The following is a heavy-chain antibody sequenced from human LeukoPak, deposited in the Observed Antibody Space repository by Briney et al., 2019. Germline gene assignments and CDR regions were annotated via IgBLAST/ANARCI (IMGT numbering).Heavy chain of an antibody. CDR1: GGSFSGYY. V-gene: IGHV4-34*01. CDR2: IYYSGKT. D-gene: IGHD3-9*01. CDR3: WNPLIFTGYYFFAPFFDY. Sequence: PSETLSLTCAVYGGSFSGYYWSWIRQPPGKGLEWIGNIYYSGKTFSNPSLKRRGSISVGTSKNHFPLMLSSVVAADTAVFYCWNPLIFTGYYFFAPFFDYWGQGTLVTVSS. J-gene: IGHJ4*02.